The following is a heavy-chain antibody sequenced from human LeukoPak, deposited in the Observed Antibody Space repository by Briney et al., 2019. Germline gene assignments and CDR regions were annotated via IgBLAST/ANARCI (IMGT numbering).Heavy chain of an antibody. V-gene: IGHV3-23*01. CDR2: ISGSGGST. CDR3: AKKHYDILTGYPYFGY. Sequence: TGGPLRLSCAASGFTFSSYGMSWVRQAPGKGLEWVSAISGSGGSTYYADSVKGRFTISRDNSKNTLYLQMNSLRAEDTAVYYCAKKHYDILTGYPYFGYWGQGTLVTVSS. D-gene: IGHD3-9*01. J-gene: IGHJ4*02. CDR1: GFTFSSYG.